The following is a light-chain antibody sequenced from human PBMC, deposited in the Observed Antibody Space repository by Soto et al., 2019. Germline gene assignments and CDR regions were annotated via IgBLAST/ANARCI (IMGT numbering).Light chain of an antibody. Sequence: EIVLTQSPGTLSLSPGERDTLSCRASQSVSSNYLAWYQQKPGQAPRLLIYATSSRATGIPDRFSGSGSGTDFTLTINRLEPEDFAVYYCQQYGNSPRYSFGQGTRLEIK. CDR1: QSVSSNY. CDR3: QQYGNSPRYS. J-gene: IGKJ2*03. CDR2: ATS. V-gene: IGKV3-20*01.